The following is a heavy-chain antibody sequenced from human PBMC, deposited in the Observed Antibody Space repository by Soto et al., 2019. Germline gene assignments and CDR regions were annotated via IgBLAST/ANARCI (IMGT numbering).Heavy chain of an antibody. J-gene: IGHJ4*02. CDR3: AIKDKLRKQFDY. CDR1: GGSISSGDYY. D-gene: IGHD2-15*01. Sequence: QVQLQESGPGLLKPSQTLSLTCTVSGGSISSGDYYWSWIRQPPGKGLEWIGYIYNSGSTYYTPSRKSGVTISVNTSKNQYYLKLSSVTAADTAVYYCAIKDKLRKQFDYWGKGTLVTVSS. CDR2: IYNSGST. V-gene: IGHV4-30-4*01.